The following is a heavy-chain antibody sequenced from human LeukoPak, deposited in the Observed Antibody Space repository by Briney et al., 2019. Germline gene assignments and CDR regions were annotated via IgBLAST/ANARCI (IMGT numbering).Heavy chain of an antibody. J-gene: IGHJ4*02. CDR1: GFTFCSYA. Sequence: GGSLRLSCAASGFTFCSYAMSWVRQAPGEGREWGSAIRGSGGTTYYADSVKGRFTISRDNSKNTLYLQVNSLRADDTAVYYCAKDKTTMVRGVSPIDCWGQGTLVTVSS. V-gene: IGHV3-23*01. CDR2: IRGSGGTT. CDR3: AKDKTTMVRGVSPIDC. D-gene: IGHD3-10*01.